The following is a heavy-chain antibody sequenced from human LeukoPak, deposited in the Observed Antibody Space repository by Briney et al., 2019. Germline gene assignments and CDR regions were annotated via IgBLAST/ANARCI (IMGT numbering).Heavy chain of an antibody. J-gene: IGHJ4*02. CDR3: TRARYCISTSCSHFDY. CDR1: GFTFGDYA. Sequence: GWSLRLSCTASGFTFGDYALSWVRQAPGKGLEWVGFIRSKTYGGTTEYAASVKGRITISRDDYKSIAYLQMNSLKTEDTAVYFCTRARYCISTSCSHFDYWGQGTLVTVSS. V-gene: IGHV3-49*04. CDR2: IRSKTYGGTT. D-gene: IGHD2-2*01.